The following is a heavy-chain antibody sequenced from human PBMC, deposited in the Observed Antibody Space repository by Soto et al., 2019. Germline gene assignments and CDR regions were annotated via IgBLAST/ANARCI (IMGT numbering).Heavy chain of an antibody. Sequence: EVQLLESGGGLVQPGGSLRLSCEGFGFTFSSYAMSWVRQVPGKGLEWVASINDNGGATHYADSVKGRFTISRDNSNVFLQMNSLRAEDTAIYYCAKDPPSPRREGGYDNMGVWGQGTTVTVSS. CDR2: INDNGGAT. J-gene: IGHJ6*02. CDR1: GFTFSSYA. D-gene: IGHD1-1*01. V-gene: IGHV3-23*01. CDR3: AKDPPSPRREGGYDNMGV.